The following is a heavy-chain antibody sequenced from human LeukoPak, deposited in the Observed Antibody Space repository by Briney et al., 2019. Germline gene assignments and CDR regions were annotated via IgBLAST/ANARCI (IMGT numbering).Heavy chain of an antibody. CDR2: INHSGST. CDR3: AYSRITIFGVVDWFDP. Sequence: PSETLSLTCAVYGGSFIGFHWNWIRQPPGKGLEWIGDINHSGSTNYNPSLTSRVTISVDPSKNQFSLNLSSVTAADTAVYYCAYSRITIFGVVDWFDPWGQGTLVTVSS. D-gene: IGHD3-3*01. J-gene: IGHJ5*02. CDR1: GGSFIGFH. V-gene: IGHV4-34*01.